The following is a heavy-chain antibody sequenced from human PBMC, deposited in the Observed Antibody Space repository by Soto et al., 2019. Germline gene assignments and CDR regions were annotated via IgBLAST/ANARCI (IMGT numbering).Heavy chain of an antibody. CDR2: INPNSGGT. V-gene: IGHV1-2*04. CDR3: ARAEYSSGWYGLFYFDY. D-gene: IGHD6-19*01. CDR1: GYTFTGYY. J-gene: IGHJ4*02. Sequence: QVQLVQSGAEVKKPGASVKVSCKASGYTFTGYYMHWVRQAPGQGLEWMGWINPNSGGTNYAQKFQGWVPMTRDTSISTAYMELSRLRSDDTAVYYCARAEYSSGWYGLFYFDYWGQGTLVTVSS.